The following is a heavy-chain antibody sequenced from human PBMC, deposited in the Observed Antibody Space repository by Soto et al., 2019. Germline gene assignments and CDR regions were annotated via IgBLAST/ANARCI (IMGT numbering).Heavy chain of an antibody. CDR2: ISARGGSI. CDR1: GFSFSSYA. V-gene: IGHV3-23*01. D-gene: IGHD5-12*01. CDR3: AKGSIEYSASVDD. J-gene: IGHJ4*02. Sequence: EVQLLESGGGLVQPGGSLRLSCAASGFSFSSYAMVWVRQAPGKGLEWVSVISARGGSIYFADSVKGRFTTSGDNSKNVLSLEVNSLRAADKARYFCAKGSIEYSASVDDWGQGTMVFVSS.